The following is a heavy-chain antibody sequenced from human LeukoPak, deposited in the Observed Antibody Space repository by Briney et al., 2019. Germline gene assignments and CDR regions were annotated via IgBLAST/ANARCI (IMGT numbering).Heavy chain of an antibody. J-gene: IGHJ4*02. Sequence: GASVKVSCKASGGTFSSYAISWVRQAPGQGLEWMGRIIPILGIANYAQKLQGRVTITADKSTSTAYMELSSLRSEDTAVYYCASGYRQWLVKFDYWGQGTLVTVSS. D-gene: IGHD6-19*01. CDR1: GGTFSSYA. CDR2: IIPILGIA. V-gene: IGHV1-69*04. CDR3: ASGYRQWLVKFDY.